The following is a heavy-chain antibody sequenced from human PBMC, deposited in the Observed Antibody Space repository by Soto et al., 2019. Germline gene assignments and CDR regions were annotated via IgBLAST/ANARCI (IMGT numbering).Heavy chain of an antibody. CDR3: ARRDDSETFDI. Sequence: EVQLVESGGGLIQPGGSLRVICAASGLSVTANYMTWVRQAPGKGLEWLSIIYRGGGTYYADSLKGRAIISRDGSRNMVFLQMNSLTAEDAGVYYCARRDDSETFDIWGRGTVVNVSS. J-gene: IGHJ3*02. V-gene: IGHV3-53*01. CDR2: IYRGGGT. D-gene: IGHD5-18*01. CDR1: GLSVTANY.